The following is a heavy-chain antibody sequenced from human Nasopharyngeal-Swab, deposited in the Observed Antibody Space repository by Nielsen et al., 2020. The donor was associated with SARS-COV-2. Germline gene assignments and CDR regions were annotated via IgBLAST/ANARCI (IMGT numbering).Heavy chain of an antibody. D-gene: IGHD1-26*01. V-gene: IGHV1-2*06. CDR1: GYTFTGYY. Sequence: ASVQVSCKASGYTFTGYYMHWVRQAPPQGLEWMGRINPNSGGTNYAQKFQGRVTMTRDTSISTAYMELSRLRSDDTAVYYCARDPDEFVRWELLRYFDYWGQGTLVTVSS. CDR3: ARDPDEFVRWELLRYFDY. J-gene: IGHJ4*02. CDR2: INPNSGGT.